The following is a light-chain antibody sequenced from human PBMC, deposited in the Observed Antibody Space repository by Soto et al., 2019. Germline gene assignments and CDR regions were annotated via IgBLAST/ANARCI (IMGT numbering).Light chain of an antibody. Sequence: EIVMTQSPATVSVSPGERATLSCRASQSVSKSLAWYQQKPGQAPRLLIFGASTRATGIPARFSGSGSETEFTLTISSLQSEDFAVYYCQQYNNWPPITFGQGTRLEIK. CDR1: QSVSKS. V-gene: IGKV3-15*01. CDR2: GAS. CDR3: QQYNNWPPIT. J-gene: IGKJ5*01.